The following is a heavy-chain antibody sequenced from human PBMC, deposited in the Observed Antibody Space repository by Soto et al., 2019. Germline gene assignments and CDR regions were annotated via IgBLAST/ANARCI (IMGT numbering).Heavy chain of an antibody. CDR1: GFMFNNSA. Sequence: EVELLESGGGLVQPGGSLRLSCKASGFMFNNSAMTWVRQAPGQGLQWVASVSDTGGSRGGTYYADSVKGRFTISRDNSKNTLYLQLDSLTGADTAVYYFARAKAVVIAALDIWGQGTMVTVSS. CDR3: ARAKAVVIAALDI. D-gene: IGHD2-21*01. J-gene: IGHJ3*02. CDR2: VSDTGGSRGGT. V-gene: IGHV3-23*01.